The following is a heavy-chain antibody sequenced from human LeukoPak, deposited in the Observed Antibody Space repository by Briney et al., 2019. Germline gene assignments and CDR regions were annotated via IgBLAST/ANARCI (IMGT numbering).Heavy chain of an antibody. V-gene: IGHV1-69*05. CDR2: IIPIFGTA. J-gene: IGHJ4*02. Sequence: ASVKVSCKASGGTFSSYAISWVRQAPGQGLEWMGGIIPIFGTANYAQKFQGRVTITRDTSASTAYMELSSLRSEDTAVYYCARARTIAAQLVGFDYWGQGTLVTVSS. CDR3: ARARTIAAQLVGFDY. D-gene: IGHD6-13*01. CDR1: GGTFSSYA.